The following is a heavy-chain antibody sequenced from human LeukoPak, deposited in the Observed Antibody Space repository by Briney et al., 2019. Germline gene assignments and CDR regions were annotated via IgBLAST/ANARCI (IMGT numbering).Heavy chain of an antibody. CDR3: ARGPSGGQFDP. CDR1: GGSISSYY. Sequence: PSETLSLTCTVSGGSISSYYWSWIRQPPGKGLEWIGYIYYSGSTNYNPSLKRRVTISVDTSKNQFSLKLSSVTAADTAVYYCARGPSGGQFDPWGQGTLVTVSS. D-gene: IGHD4-23*01. J-gene: IGHJ5*02. V-gene: IGHV4-59*01. CDR2: IYYSGST.